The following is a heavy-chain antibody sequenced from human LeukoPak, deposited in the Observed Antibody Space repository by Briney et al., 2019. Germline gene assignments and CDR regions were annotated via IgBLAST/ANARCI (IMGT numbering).Heavy chain of an antibody. D-gene: IGHD3-10*01. CDR1: GYTFTGYY. V-gene: IGHV1-2*04. Sequence: ASVKVSCKASGYTFTGYYMHWARQAPGQGLEWMGWINPNSGGTNYAQKFQGWVTMTRDTSISTAYMELSRLRSDDTAVYYCARVRGFGAPHYGMDVWGKGTTVTVSS. CDR2: INPNSGGT. J-gene: IGHJ6*04. CDR3: ARVRGFGAPHYGMDV.